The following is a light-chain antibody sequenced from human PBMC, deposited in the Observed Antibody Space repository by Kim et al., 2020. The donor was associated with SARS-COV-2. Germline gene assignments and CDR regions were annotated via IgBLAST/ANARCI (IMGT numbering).Light chain of an antibody. J-gene: IGKJ2*01. CDR2: DAS. CDR1: QSVSNY. Sequence: LSPGERATLSCRASQSVSNYLDWYQKKPGQAPRLLIYDASNRATGIPARFSGSGSGTDFTLTISSLEPEDFAVYYCQQRSNWPGYTFGQGTKLEI. CDR3: QQRSNWPGYT. V-gene: IGKV3-11*01.